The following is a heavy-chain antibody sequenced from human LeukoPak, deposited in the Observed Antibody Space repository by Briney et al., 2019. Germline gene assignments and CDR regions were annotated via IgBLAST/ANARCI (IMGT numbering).Heavy chain of an antibody. J-gene: IGHJ6*02. CDR3: ASGGPVGSTSAYYGLDD. D-gene: IGHD3-16*01. CDR1: GYTFTNSG. Sequence: GASVKVSCKASGYTFTNSGISWVRQAPGQGLEWMGWISASNGNTKYAQQLQGRVTMTTDTSTSTAYMELRSLRSDDTAVYFCASGGPVGSTSAYYGLDDWGQGTTVTVSS. CDR2: ISASNGNT. V-gene: IGHV1-18*01.